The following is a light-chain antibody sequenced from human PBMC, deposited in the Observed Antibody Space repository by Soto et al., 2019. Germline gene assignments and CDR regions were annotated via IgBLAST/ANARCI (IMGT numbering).Light chain of an antibody. CDR3: QKYNTATRT. J-gene: IGKJ4*01. CDR2: AAS. Sequence: IQMTQSPSALSASVGDRVTITCRASQDIRHFLAWYQHKPGRVPKLLIYAASTLQSGVPSRFSGSGSGTDFILTISSLPPEDAATYSCQKYNTATRTFGGGTTVEI. CDR1: QDIRHF. V-gene: IGKV1-27*01.